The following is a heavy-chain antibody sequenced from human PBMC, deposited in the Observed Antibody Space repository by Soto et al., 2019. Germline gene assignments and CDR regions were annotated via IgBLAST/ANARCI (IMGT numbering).Heavy chain of an antibody. D-gene: IGHD6-19*01. CDR2: INPSGGSA. CDR1: GYTFTRQH. J-gene: IGHJ4*02. CDR3: ARESEYRSGWPLYDY. Sequence: ASVKVSCKASGYTFTRQHIHWVRQAPGPGLEWMGIINPSGGSATYAQEVQGRVTMTRDTSTSTVYMELSSLRSEDTAVYYCARESEYRSGWPLYDYWGQGTLVTVSS. V-gene: IGHV1-46*01.